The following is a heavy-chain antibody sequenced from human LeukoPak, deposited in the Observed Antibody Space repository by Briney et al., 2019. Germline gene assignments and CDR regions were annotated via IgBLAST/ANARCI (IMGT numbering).Heavy chain of an antibody. J-gene: IGHJ4*02. CDR2: ITGSGAGT. Sequence: GGSLRLSCAASGFTLSNYNMNWVRQAPGKGLEWVSSITGSGAGTSYADSVKGRFTISRDNSRNTLYLQMNSLRAEDTAIYYCAKDPNGDYVGAFDYWGPGTLVTVSS. CDR1: GFTLSNYN. D-gene: IGHD4-17*01. CDR3: AKDPNGDYVGAFDY. V-gene: IGHV3-23*01.